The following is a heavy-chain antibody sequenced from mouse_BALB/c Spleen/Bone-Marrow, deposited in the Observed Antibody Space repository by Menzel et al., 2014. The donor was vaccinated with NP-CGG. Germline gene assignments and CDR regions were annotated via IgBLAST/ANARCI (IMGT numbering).Heavy chain of an antibody. Sequence: EVQLVESGPSLVKPSQTLSLPCSVTGDSITSGYWNWIRKFPGHKLEYMGYISYSGSTYYNPSLKSRISITRDTSKNQDDLQLNSVTTEDTATYYWARGGGSSYNYAMDYWGQGTSVTVSS. CDR3: ARGGGSSYNYAMDY. CDR2: ISYSGST. V-gene: IGHV3-8*02. J-gene: IGHJ4*01. D-gene: IGHD1-1*01. CDR1: GDSITSGY.